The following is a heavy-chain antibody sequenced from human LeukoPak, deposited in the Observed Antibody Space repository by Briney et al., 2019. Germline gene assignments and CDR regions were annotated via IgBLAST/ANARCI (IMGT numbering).Heavy chain of an antibody. CDR3: ARDAGYYVSGSSLDY. D-gene: IGHD3-10*01. J-gene: IGHJ4*02. CDR2: INPSGGST. V-gene: IGHV1-46*01. Sequence: GASVKVSCKASGYTFTSYYMHWVRQAPGQGLEWMRIINPSGGSTTYAQKFQGRVTMTRDTSTRTVYMELSSLRSEDTAVYYCARDAGYYVSGSSLDYWGQGTLVTVSS. CDR1: GYTFTSYY.